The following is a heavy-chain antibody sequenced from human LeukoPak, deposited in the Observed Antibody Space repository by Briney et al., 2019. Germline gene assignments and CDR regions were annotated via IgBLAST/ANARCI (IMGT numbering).Heavy chain of an antibody. Sequence: PSETLSLTCTVSGGSISSGGYYWSWIRQHPGKGLEWIGYIYYSGSTYYNPSLKSRVTISVDTSKNQFSLKLSSVTAADTAVYYCAREDCSGGSCNYGMDVWGQGTTVTVSS. CDR2: IYYSGST. D-gene: IGHD2-15*01. J-gene: IGHJ6*02. CDR3: AREDCSGGSCNYGMDV. V-gene: IGHV4-31*03. CDR1: GGSISSGGYY.